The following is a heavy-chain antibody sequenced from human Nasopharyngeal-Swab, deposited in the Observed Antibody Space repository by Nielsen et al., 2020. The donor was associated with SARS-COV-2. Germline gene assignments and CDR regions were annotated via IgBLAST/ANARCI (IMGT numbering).Heavy chain of an antibody. Sequence: WIRQPPGKGLEWVAVISYDGSNKYYADSVKGRFTISRDNSKNTLYLQMNSLRAEDTAVYCCARDKRDTAMVTGLFGYYYYGMDVWGQGTTVTVSS. V-gene: IGHV3-30*04. D-gene: IGHD5-18*01. J-gene: IGHJ6*02. CDR3: ARDKRDTAMVTGLFGYYYYGMDV. CDR2: ISYDGSNK.